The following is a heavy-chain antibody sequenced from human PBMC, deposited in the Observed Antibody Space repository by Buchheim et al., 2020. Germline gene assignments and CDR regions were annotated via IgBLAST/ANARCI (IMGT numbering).Heavy chain of an antibody. CDR3: ARPAPYCSSTSCYIQYFDL. D-gene: IGHD2-2*02. Sequence: QVQLVQSGAEVKKPGSSVKVSCKASGGTFSSYAISWVRQAPGQGLEWMGRIIPILGIANYEQKFQGRVTITAAKSTSTAYMELSSLRSEDTAVYYCARPAPYCSSTSCYIQYFDLWGRGTL. V-gene: IGHV1-69*04. J-gene: IGHJ2*01. CDR2: IIPILGIA. CDR1: GGTFSSYA.